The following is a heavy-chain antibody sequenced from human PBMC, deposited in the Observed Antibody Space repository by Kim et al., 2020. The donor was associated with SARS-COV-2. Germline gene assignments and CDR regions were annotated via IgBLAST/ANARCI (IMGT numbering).Heavy chain of an antibody. CDR3: ARALYSGAWYGPDY. V-gene: IGHV3-33*01. J-gene: IGHJ4*02. D-gene: IGHD6-19*01. Sequence: YTDSVEGRFTISRDNSHNTLYLEMNSLRVEDTAIYYCARALYSGAWYGPDYWGQGTLLTVSS.